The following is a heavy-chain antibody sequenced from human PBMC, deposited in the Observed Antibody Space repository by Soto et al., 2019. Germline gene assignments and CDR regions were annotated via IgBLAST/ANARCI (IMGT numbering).Heavy chain of an antibody. CDR2: IIGSGGDT. Sequence: GGSLRLSCAASGFTFSGYAMSWVRQAPGKGLDWVSSIIGSGGDTYYAGSVKGRFTIFRDNSKNMLYLQMNCRRAEYTAVFYFAKRDGEFSAFDIWGRGTTVTVSS. J-gene: IGHJ3*02. CDR3: AKRDGEFSAFDI. CDR1: GFTFSGYA. D-gene: IGHD3-10*01. V-gene: IGHV3-23*01.